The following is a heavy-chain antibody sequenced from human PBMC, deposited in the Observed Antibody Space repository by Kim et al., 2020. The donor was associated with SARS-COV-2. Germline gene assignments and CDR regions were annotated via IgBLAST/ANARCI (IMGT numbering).Heavy chain of an antibody. D-gene: IGHD2-15*01. V-gene: IGHV1-3*01. CDR3: ARSPWGYLPMRNGLRPLHGMDV. J-gene: IGHJ6*02. CDR1: GYTFTSYA. Sequence: ASVKVSCKASGYTFTSYAMHWVRQAPGQRLEWMGWINAGNGNTKYSQKFQGRVTITRDTSASTAYMELSSLRSEDTAVYYCARSPWGYLPMRNGLRPLHGMDVWGQGTTVTVSS. CDR2: INAGNGNT.